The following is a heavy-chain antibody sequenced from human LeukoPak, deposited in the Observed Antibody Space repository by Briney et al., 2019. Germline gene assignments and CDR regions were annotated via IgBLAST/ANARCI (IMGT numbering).Heavy chain of an antibody. CDR2: ISPDNGNT. Sequence: ASVKVSCKASGYSFTTYSITWVRQAPGRGLEWMGWISPDNGNTYYARRLQGRVSMTTDTATTTAYLELRSLTSDDTGVYYCARWWRGTSYWGQGTQVTVSS. CDR3: ARWWRGTSY. CDR1: GYSFTTYS. D-gene: IGHD1-26*01. J-gene: IGHJ4*02. V-gene: IGHV1-18*01.